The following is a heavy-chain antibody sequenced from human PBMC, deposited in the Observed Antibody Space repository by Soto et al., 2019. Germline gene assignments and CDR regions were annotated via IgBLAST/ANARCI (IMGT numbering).Heavy chain of an antibody. V-gene: IGHV1-2*04. CDR2: INPNSGGT. D-gene: IGHD2-15*01. Sequence: ASVKGSCKASGYTFTGYYMHWVRQAPGQGLEWMGWINPNSGGTNYAQKFQGWVTMPRATSISTAYMELSRLRSDDTAVYYCARGGYCSGGSCNGYYYYYMDVWGKGTTVTVSS. CDR1: GYTFTGYY. CDR3: ARGGYCSGGSCNGYYYYYMDV. J-gene: IGHJ6*03.